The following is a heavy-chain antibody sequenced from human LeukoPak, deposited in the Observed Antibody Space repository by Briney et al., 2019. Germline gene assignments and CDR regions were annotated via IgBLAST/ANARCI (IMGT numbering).Heavy chain of an antibody. V-gene: IGHV3-23*01. J-gene: IGHJ4*02. CDR3: AKDRGSGGGFDY. CDR2: LSASGGTT. D-gene: IGHD6-19*01. CDR1: GFTFGSYA. Sequence: PGGSLRLSCAASGFTFGSYAMTWVRQAPGEGLGWVSSLSASGGTTYYAGSVKGRFTVSRDTSKNTLYLQMNSLRAEDTALYYCAKDRGSGGGFDYWGQGTLVTVSS.